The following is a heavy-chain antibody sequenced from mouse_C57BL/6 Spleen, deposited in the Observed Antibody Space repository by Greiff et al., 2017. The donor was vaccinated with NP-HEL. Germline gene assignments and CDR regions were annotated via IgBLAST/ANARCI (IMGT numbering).Heavy chain of an antibody. D-gene: IGHD1-1*01. CDR2: ISDGGSYT. V-gene: IGHV5-4*03. J-gene: IGHJ4*01. Sequence: EVKLVESGGGLVKPGGSLKLSCAASGFTFSSYAMSWVRQTPEKRLEWVATISDGGSYTYYPDNVKGRFTISRDNAKNNLYLQMSHLKSEDTAMYYCASPTTVVATDYAMDYWGQGTSVTVSS. CDR3: ASPTTVVATDYAMDY. CDR1: GFTFSSYA.